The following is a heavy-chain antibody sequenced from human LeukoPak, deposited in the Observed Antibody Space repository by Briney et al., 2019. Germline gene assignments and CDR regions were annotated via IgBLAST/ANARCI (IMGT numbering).Heavy chain of an antibody. CDR1: GGSMNNYY. CDR3: ARGRGDSKGTSFDF. J-gene: IGHJ4*02. Sequence: SETLSLTCSVSGGSMNNYYWSRIRQSPGKGLEWVGYIYHTGSATYKPSLKSRVTLSLDTSKNQFSLRLNSATAADTAVYYCARGRGDSKGTSFDFWGQGTLVTVSS. V-gene: IGHV4-59*01. CDR2: IYHTGSA. D-gene: IGHD3-22*01.